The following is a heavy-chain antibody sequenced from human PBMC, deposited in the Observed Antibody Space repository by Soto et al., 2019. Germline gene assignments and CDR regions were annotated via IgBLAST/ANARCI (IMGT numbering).Heavy chain of an antibody. J-gene: IGHJ4*02. V-gene: IGHV4-31*03. CDR1: GGSISSGGYY. CDR3: ARDQGTYSGSYYPAY. D-gene: IGHD1-26*01. CDR2: IYDNGST. Sequence: KASETLSLTCTVSGGSISSGGYYWSWIRQHPEMGLEWIGYIYDNGSTSYNPSLKSRVIISVDTSKKQFSLKLSSVTAADTAVYYCARDQGTYSGSYYPAYWGQGTLVTVSS.